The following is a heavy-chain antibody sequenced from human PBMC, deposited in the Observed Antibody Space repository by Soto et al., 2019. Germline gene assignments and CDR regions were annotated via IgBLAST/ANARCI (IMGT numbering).Heavy chain of an antibody. CDR3: ARDFRGYSYPIDY. CDR1: GFTFSSYG. CDR2: IWYDGSNK. Sequence: VQLVESGGGVVQPGRSLRLSCAASGFTFSSYGMHWVRQAPGKGLEWVAVIWYDGSNKYYADSVKGRFTISRDNSENTLYLQMNSLRAEDTAVYYCARDFRGYSYPIDYWGQGTLVTVSS. V-gene: IGHV3-33*01. J-gene: IGHJ4*02. D-gene: IGHD5-18*01.